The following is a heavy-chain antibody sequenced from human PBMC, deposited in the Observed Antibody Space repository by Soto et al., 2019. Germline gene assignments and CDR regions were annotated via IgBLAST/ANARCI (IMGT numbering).Heavy chain of an antibody. J-gene: IGHJ4*02. Sequence: ASVKVSCKASGYTFTSYAMHWVRQAPGQRLEWMGWINAGNGNTKYSQKFQGRVTITKDTSTNTAYMELSSLRSEDTAVYYCATDLRAGAGYWGQGTLVTVSS. V-gene: IGHV1-3*01. CDR3: ATDLRAGAGY. D-gene: IGHD1-26*01. CDR2: INAGNGNT. CDR1: GYTFTSYA.